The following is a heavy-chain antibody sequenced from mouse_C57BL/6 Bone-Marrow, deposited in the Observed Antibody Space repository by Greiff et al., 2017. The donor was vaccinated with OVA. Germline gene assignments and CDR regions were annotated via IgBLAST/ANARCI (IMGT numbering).Heavy chain of an antibody. CDR3: AREGWFAY. CDR1: GYTFTSYW. J-gene: IGHJ3*01. Sequence: QVKLQQPGAELVMPGASVKLSCKASGYTFTSYWMHWVKQRPGQGLEWIGEIDPSDSYTNYNQKFKGKSTLTVDKSSSTAYMQLSSLTSEDSAVYYCAREGWFAYWGQGTLVTVSA. CDR2: IDPSDSYT. V-gene: IGHV1-69*01.